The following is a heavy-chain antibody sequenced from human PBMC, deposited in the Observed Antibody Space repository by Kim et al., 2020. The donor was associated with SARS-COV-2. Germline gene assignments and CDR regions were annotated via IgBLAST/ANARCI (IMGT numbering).Heavy chain of an antibody. CDR3: ASTEAYGSGSYIAFDI. Sequence: ASVKVSCKASGYTFTGYYMHWVRQAPGQGLEWMGWINPNSGGTNYAQKFQGRVTMTRDTSISTAYMELSRLRSDDTAVYYCASTEAYGSGSYIAFDIWGQGTMVTVSS. D-gene: IGHD3-10*01. CDR2: INPNSGGT. V-gene: IGHV1-2*02. J-gene: IGHJ3*02. CDR1: GYTFTGYY.